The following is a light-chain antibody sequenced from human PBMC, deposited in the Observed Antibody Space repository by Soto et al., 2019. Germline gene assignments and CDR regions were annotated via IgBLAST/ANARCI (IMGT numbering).Light chain of an antibody. CDR2: EGN. Sequence: QSVLTQPASVSGSPGQSITISCTGTSSDVGSYNLVSWYQQHPGKAPKLMIYEGNKRPSGVSDRFSGSKSANTASLTISGLQTEDEADYCCCSDAGTNTVVFGTGTKLTVL. J-gene: IGLJ1*01. CDR1: SSDVGSYNL. CDR3: CSDAGTNTVV. V-gene: IGLV2-23*01.